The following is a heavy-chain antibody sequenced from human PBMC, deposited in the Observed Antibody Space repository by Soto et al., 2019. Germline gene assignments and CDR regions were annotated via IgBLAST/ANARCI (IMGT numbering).Heavy chain of an antibody. D-gene: IGHD3-16*01. CDR2: ISGSGADT. Sequence: EVQLLESGGGLVQPGGSLRLSCAVSGITFRSHALSWVRQAPGKGLEWVSGISGSGADTHYADSVKGRFTISRDNSKNTVSIQMSSLRADDTAVYYFAKEDGAGTRMITSYFDNWVRGSLVAVSS. J-gene: IGHJ4*02. V-gene: IGHV3-23*01. CDR1: GITFRSHA. CDR3: AKEDGAGTRMITSYFDN.